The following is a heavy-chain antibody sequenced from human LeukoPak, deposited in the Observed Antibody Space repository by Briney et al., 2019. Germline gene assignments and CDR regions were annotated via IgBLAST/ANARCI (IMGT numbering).Heavy chain of an antibody. Sequence: PGGSLRLSCAASGFSFRTYWMQWVRQAPGKGLMWVSHINGDGSDTTYADYVKGRFTISRDNAKNTLYLQMNSLRAEDTAVYYCVRDNYGVDYWGQGTLVTVSS. D-gene: IGHD4-11*01. J-gene: IGHJ4*02. CDR3: VRDNYGVDY. V-gene: IGHV3-74*01. CDR2: INGDGSDT. CDR1: GFSFRTYW.